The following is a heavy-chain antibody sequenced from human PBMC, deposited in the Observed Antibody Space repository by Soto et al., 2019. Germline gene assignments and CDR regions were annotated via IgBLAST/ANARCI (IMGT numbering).Heavy chain of an antibody. CDR1: GFTFSSYG. D-gene: IGHD1-7*01. V-gene: IGHV3-33*01. J-gene: IGHJ3*02. Sequence: QVQLVESGGGVVQPGRSLRLSCAASGFTFSSYGIHWVRQAPGKGLEWVAVIWSDGSNKYYADSVKGRFTISRDNSKNTLYLQMNSLRAEDTAVYYCARDNWNYVSAFDIWGQVTMVTVSS. CDR2: IWSDGSNK. CDR3: ARDNWNYVSAFDI.